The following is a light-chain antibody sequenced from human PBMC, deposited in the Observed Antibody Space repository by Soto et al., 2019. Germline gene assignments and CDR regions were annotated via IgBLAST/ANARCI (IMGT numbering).Light chain of an antibody. CDR1: QSISSY. Sequence: DIQMTQSPSSLSASVGDRVTITCRARQSISSYLNWYQQKPGKAPKLLIYAASSLQSGVPSRFSGSGSGTDFTLTISNLQPEDFATYYCQQSYSTPFTFGPGTKVDI. V-gene: IGKV1-39*01. J-gene: IGKJ3*01. CDR2: AAS. CDR3: QQSYSTPFT.